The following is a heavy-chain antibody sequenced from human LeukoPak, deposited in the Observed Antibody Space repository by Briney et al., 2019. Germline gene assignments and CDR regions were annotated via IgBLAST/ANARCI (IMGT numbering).Heavy chain of an antibody. D-gene: IGHD5-12*01. CDR1: GGTFSSYA. V-gene: IGHV1-69*04. CDR2: IIPNLGIA. Sequence: GASVKLSCKASGGTFSSYAITWVRQPPGQGLEWMGRIIPNLGIANYAQKFQGRVTIIADKSTSTAYMELSSLRSEDTAVYYCARDLYSGHEGNAFDIWGQGTMVTVSS. J-gene: IGHJ3*02. CDR3: ARDLYSGHEGNAFDI.